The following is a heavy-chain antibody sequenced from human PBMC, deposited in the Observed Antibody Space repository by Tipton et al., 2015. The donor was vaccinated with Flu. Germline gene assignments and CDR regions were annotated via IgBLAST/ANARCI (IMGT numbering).Heavy chain of an antibody. CDR1: GGSFSGYY. CDR2: ITYSGGT. V-gene: IGHV4-34*01. J-gene: IGHJ5*02. CDR3: ASYSSSFGGT. D-gene: IGHD3-10*01. Sequence: TLSLTCAIHGGSFSGYYWSWIRQPPGKGLEWIGEITYSGGTSYNPSLKSRVLISKDTSNYQFSLGLTSVTAADTAMYYCASYSSSFGGTWGQGTLVTVSS.